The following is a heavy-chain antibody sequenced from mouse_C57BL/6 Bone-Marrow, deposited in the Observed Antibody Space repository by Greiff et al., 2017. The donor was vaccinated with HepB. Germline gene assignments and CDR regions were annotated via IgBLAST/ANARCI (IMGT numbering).Heavy chain of an antibody. D-gene: IGHD4-1*01. V-gene: IGHV5-4*03. J-gene: IGHJ2*01. CDR3: ARRTGTRGFDY. Sequence: DVMLVESGGGLVKPGGSLKLSCAASGFTFSSYAMSWVRQTPEKRLEWVATISDGGSYTYYPDNVKGRFTISRDNAKNNLYLQMSHLKSEDTAMYYCARRTGTRGFDYWGQGTTLTVSS. CDR2: ISDGGSYT. CDR1: GFTFSSYA.